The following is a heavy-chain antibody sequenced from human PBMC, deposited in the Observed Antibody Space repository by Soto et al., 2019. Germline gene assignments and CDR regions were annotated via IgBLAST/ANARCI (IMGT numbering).Heavy chain of an antibody. CDR1: GGSISSGDYY. J-gene: IGHJ4*02. CDR2: IYYSGST. Sequence: QVQLQESGPGLVKPSQTLSLTCIVSGGSISSGDYYWSWIRQPPGKGLEWIGYIYYSGSTYYNPSLKSRVAISIDTSKNQFSLKLSSVTAADTAVYYCATVPRRGFTYELAKYIYYFDYWGQGTLVTVSS. CDR3: ATVPRRGFTYELAKYIYYFDY. D-gene: IGHD5-18*01. V-gene: IGHV4-30-4*01.